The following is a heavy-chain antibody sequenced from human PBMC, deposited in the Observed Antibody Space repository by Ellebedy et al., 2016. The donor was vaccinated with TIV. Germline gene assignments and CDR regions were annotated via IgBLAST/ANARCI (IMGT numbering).Heavy chain of an antibody. CDR2: MSSTIRYK. D-gene: IGHD7-27*01. CDR1: GFTFSNFS. Sequence: GESLKISCAASGFTFSNFSMSCVRLVPGKGLEWLASMSSTIRYKYYGTSVKGRFTISRDNAKNSLYLQMDSLRAEDTAIYYCERDGTKWGSGSKYWGHGTLVTVSS. V-gene: IGHV3-21*01. J-gene: IGHJ4*01. CDR3: ERDGTKWGSGSKY.